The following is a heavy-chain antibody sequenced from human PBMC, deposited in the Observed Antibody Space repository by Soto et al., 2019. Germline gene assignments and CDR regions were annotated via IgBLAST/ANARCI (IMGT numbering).Heavy chain of an antibody. CDR2: LYWDDDE. J-gene: IGHJ4*02. CDR1: GFSLNTRGVG. Sequence: QTTLKESGPTLVKPTQTLTLTCTFSGFSLNTRGVGVAWIRQPPEKTLQWLALLYWDDDEGYSPSLRSRLAITHDTSNNREVRKMTNLDPVDTATYNCAHRPRCNRYHSDHSGQGNPDTV. D-gene: IGHD2-15*01. CDR3: AHRPRCNRYHSDH. V-gene: IGHV2-5*02.